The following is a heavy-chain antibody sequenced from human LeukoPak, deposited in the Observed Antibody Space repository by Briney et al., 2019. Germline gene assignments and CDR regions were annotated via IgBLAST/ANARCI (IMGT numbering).Heavy chain of an antibody. V-gene: IGHV3-21*01. D-gene: IGHD3-3*01. J-gene: IGHJ5*02. Sequence: GGSMRLSCAASGFTFSSYSMNWVRQAPGKGLEWVSSISGSSSYIYYADSVKGRFTISRDNAKNSLYLQMNSLRAEDTAVYYCARLHDFWSGSTDNWFDPWGQGTLVTVSS. CDR1: GFTFSSYS. CDR3: ARLHDFWSGSTDNWFDP. CDR2: ISGSSSYI.